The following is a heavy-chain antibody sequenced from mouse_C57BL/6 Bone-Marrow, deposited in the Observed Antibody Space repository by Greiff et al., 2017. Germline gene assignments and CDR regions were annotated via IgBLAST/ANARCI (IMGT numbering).Heavy chain of an antibody. D-gene: IGHD2-4*01. CDR3: ARSYDYYDYTMDY. Sequence: QVQLQQPGAELVKPGASVKLSCKASGYTFTNYWMHWVKQRPGQGLEWIGMMHPNGGSPDYNEKFKSEATRSVDKSSRTAYMELSSLTSEDAAVYYCARSYDYYDYTMDYWGQGTSVSVSS. J-gene: IGHJ4*01. CDR2: MHPNGGSP. CDR1: GYTFTNYW. V-gene: IGHV1-64*01.